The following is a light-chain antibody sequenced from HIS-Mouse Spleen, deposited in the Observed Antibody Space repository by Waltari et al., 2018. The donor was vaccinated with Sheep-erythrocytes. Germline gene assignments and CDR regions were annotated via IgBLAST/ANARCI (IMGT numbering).Light chain of an antibody. V-gene: IGLV2-11*01. J-gene: IGLJ1*01. Sequence: QSALTQPRSVSGSPGQSVTISCTGTSSDVGGYNYVSWYQQHPGKAPKLMIYDVSNGPSGVTDRFSGSKSGNTASLTISGLQAEDEADYYCCSYAGSYNHVFATGTKVTVL. CDR1: SSDVGGYNY. CDR3: CSYAGSYNHV. CDR2: DVS.